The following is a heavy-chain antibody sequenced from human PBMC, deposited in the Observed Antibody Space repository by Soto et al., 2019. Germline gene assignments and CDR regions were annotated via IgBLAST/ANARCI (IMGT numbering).Heavy chain of an antibody. CDR2: IKYDGTEK. V-gene: IGHV3-7*04. D-gene: IGHD4-17*01. CDR3: ARGDQEMVRWVY. J-gene: IGHJ4*02. CDR1: GFTFNSDW. Sequence: EVQLVESGGNVVQPGGSLRLSCAASGFTFNSDWMSWVRQAPGKGLEWVANIKYDGTEKYYVDSVKGLFTISRDNAKNLVYLQMDSLRDDDTAVYYCARGDQEMVRWVYWGQGTPVTVSS.